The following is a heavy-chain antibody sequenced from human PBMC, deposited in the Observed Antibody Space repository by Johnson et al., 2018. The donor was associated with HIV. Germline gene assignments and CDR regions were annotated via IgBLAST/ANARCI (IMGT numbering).Heavy chain of an antibody. Sequence: VQLVESGGGLIQSGGSLRLSCAASGFTVSRNYMSWVRQAPGKGLEWVSVIYSDDMTYYADSVKGRFTISRVNSKNTLYLQMNSLRAEDTAVYYCVNWAYYYGSGYAFDIWGQGTMVTVSS. J-gene: IGHJ3*02. CDR1: GFTVSRNY. CDR2: IYSDDMT. D-gene: IGHD3-10*01. CDR3: VNWAYYYGSGYAFDI. V-gene: IGHV3-53*01.